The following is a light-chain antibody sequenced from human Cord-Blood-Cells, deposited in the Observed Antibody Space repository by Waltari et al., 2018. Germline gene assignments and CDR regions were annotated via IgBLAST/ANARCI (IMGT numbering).Light chain of an antibody. V-gene: IGLV3-1*01. CDR3: QAWDSSYV. CDR2: QDS. Sequence: SYELTQPPPVSVSPGQTASITCSGDNLGDKYACWYQQKPGQSPVLVIYQDSKRPSGIPERFSGSNSGNTATLTISGTQAMDEADYYCQAWDSSYVFGTGTKVTVL. CDR1: NLGDKY. J-gene: IGLJ1*01.